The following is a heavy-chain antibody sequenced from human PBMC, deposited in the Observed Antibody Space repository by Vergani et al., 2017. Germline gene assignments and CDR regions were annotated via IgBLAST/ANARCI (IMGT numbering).Heavy chain of an antibody. J-gene: IGHJ4*02. D-gene: IGHD3-3*01. CDR1: GFTFDDYA. CDR2: ISWNSGSI. Sequence: EVQLVESGGGLVQPGRSLRLSCAASGFTFDDYAMHWVRQAPGKGLEWVSGISWNSGSIGYADSVKGRFTISRDNAKNSLYLQMNSLRAEDTALYYCAKANHNYDFWSGYLDYWGQGTLVTVSS. V-gene: IGHV3-9*01. CDR3: AKANHNYDFWSGYLDY.